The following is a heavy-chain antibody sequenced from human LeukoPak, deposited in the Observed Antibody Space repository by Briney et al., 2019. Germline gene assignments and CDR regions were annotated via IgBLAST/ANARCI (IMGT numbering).Heavy chain of an antibody. D-gene: IGHD6-13*01. CDR1: GGSISSYY. J-gene: IGHJ4*02. Sequence: PSETLSLTCTVSGGSISSYYWSWIRQPAGKGLEWIGRIYTSGSTNYNPSLKSRVTMSVDTSKSQFSLRLSSVTAADTAVYYCARVDSSSWYGGNYFDYWGQGTLVTVSS. CDR3: ARVDSSSWYGGNYFDY. V-gene: IGHV4-4*07. CDR2: IYTSGST.